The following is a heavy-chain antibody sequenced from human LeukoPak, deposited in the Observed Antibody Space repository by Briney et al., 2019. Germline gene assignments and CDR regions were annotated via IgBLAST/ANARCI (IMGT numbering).Heavy chain of an antibody. Sequence: ASVKVSCKASGYTFTDYYIHWVRQAPGQGLEWMGIINPSGGSTVYAQKFQGRVTVTTDMSTSIVYMNLSSLKSEDTAVYYCARGRVTSYYDNSGFYPCDYWGQGTLVTVSS. D-gene: IGHD3-22*01. CDR1: GYTFTDYY. V-gene: IGHV1-46*01. J-gene: IGHJ4*02. CDR2: INPSGGST. CDR3: ARGRVTSYYDNSGFYPCDY.